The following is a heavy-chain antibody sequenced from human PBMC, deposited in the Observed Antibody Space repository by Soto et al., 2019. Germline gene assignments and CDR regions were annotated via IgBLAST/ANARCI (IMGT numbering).Heavy chain of an antibody. D-gene: IGHD5-12*01. V-gene: IGHV3-23*01. CDR2: ISGSGGST. J-gene: IGHJ4*02. CDR1: GVTFSSDA. Sequence: PGVLLRLSCAAAGVTFSSDAMSWVRQMPGKGLEWVSAISGSGGSTYYADSVKGRVTMTEDTSTDTAYMELSSLRSEDSAVYYCATGFGSPYDAFDYWGQGTLVTVSS. CDR3: ATGFGSPYDAFDY.